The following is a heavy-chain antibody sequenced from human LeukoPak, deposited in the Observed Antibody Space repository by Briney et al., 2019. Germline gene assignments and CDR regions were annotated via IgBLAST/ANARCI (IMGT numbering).Heavy chain of an antibody. CDR2: IKQDGSLK. V-gene: IGHV3-7*01. CDR1: GFAFSSYW. CDR3: ARDLRTGYTYGYPLDY. J-gene: IGHJ4*02. Sequence: PGGSLRLSCAASGFAFSSYWMSWVRQAPGKGLEWVANIKQDGSLKYYVDSVKGRLTISRDNAKNSLYLQMTSLGAEDTAFYYCARDLRTGYTYGYPLDYWGQGTLVTVSS. D-gene: IGHD5-18*01.